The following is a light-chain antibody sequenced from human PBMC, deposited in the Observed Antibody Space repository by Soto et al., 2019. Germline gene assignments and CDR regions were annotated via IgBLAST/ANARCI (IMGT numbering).Light chain of an antibody. V-gene: IGKV3-15*01. Sequence: DIVMTQSPATLSVSPGERATLSCRASQSVNRNLAWYQQKPGQTPRLLIYDASSMATGIPARFSGSGSGTDFTLTISSLQSEDFAVYYCQQYNNGPLTFGGGTNVEIK. CDR1: QSVNRN. J-gene: IGKJ4*01. CDR3: QQYNNGPLT. CDR2: DAS.